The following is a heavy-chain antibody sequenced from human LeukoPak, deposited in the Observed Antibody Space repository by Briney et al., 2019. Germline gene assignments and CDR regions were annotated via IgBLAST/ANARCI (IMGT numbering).Heavy chain of an antibody. D-gene: IGHD2-15*01. J-gene: IGHJ4*02. V-gene: IGHV1-2*02. Sequence: GASVKVSCKASGYTFTGYYMHWVRQAPGQGLEWMGWINPNSGGTNYAQKFQGRVTMTRDTSISTAYMELSRLRSDDTAVYYCARHQEDNCSGGSCYRPYFDYWGQGTLVTVSS. CDR3: ARHQEDNCSGGSCYRPYFDY. CDR2: INPNSGGT. CDR1: GYTFTGYY.